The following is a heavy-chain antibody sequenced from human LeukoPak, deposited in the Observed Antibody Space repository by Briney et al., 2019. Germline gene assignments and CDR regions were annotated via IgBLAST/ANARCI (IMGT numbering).Heavy chain of an antibody. Sequence: GGSLRLSCAASGFTFSSYAMSWVRQAPGKGLEWVSAISGSGGSTYYADSVKGRFTISRDNSKNTLYLQMNSLRAEDSAIYYCAAKGNGYTGTYVFAHWGRGTLVTVSS. CDR1: GFTFSSYA. CDR2: ISGSGGST. V-gene: IGHV3-23*01. CDR3: AAKGNGYTGTYVFAH. J-gene: IGHJ4*02. D-gene: IGHD5-12*01.